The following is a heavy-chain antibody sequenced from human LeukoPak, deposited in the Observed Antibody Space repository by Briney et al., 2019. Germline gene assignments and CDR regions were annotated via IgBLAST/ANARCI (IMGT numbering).Heavy chain of an antibody. CDR2: FDPEDGET. J-gene: IGHJ4*02. D-gene: IGHD3-9*01. CDR3: ARGSEGELRYFDWLFYY. Sequence: ASVKVSCKVSGYTLTELSMHWVRQAPGKGLEWMGGFDPEDGETIYAQKFQGRVTMTEDTSTDTAYMELSSLRSEDTAVYYCARGSEGELRYFDWLFYYWGQGSLVTVSS. V-gene: IGHV1-24*01. CDR1: GYTLTELS.